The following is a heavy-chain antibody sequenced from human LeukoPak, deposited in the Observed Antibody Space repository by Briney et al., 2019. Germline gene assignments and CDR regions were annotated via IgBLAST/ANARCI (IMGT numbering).Heavy chain of an antibody. CDR3: ARTDIVVVPAAIDWYFDL. CDR1: GGSISSSSYY. CDR2: IYYSGST. J-gene: IGHJ2*01. V-gene: IGHV4-39*01. Sequence: SETLSLTCTVSGGSISSSSYYWGWIRQPPGKGLEWIGSIYYSGSTYYNPSLKSRVTISVDTSKNQFSLKLSSVTAADTAVYYCARTDIVVVPAAIDWYFDLWGRGTLVTVSS. D-gene: IGHD2-2*01.